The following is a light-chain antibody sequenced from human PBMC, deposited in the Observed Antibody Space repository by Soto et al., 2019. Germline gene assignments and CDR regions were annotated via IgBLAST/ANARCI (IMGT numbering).Light chain of an antibody. CDR3: QQSYGVPFT. J-gene: IGKJ3*01. CDR2: AVS. CDR1: QSISTY. Sequence: DIQMTQSPSSLSASVGDRVTITCRASQSISTYLNCYQHKPGEAPKLLIFAVSNFPSGVPSRFSGSGSGTDFSLTISSLQPEDVATYYCQQSYGVPFTFGPGTEVDVK. V-gene: IGKV1-39*01.